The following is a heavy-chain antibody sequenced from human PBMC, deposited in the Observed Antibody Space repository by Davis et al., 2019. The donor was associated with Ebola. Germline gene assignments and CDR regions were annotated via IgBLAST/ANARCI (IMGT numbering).Heavy chain of an antibody. CDR1: GYTLTELS. V-gene: IGHV1-24*01. CDR2: FDPEDGET. J-gene: IGHJ3*02. D-gene: IGHD6-13*01. CDR3: AIQGGAAADMPRDAFDI. Sequence: ASVKVSCKVSGYTLTELSMHWVRQAPGKGLEWMGGFDPEDGETIYAQKFQGRVTMTEDTSTDTAYMELSSLRSEDTAVYYCAIQGGAAADMPRDAFDIWGQGTMVTVSS.